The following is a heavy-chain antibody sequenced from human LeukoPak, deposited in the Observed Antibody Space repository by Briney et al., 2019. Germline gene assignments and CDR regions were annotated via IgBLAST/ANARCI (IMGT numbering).Heavy chain of an antibody. V-gene: IGHV1-2*02. J-gene: IGHJ3*02. CDR1: GYTFTSYG. Sequence: ASVKVSCKASGYTFTSYGISWVRQAPGQGLEWMGWINPNSGGTNYAQKFQGRVTMTRDTSISTAYMELSRLRSDDTAVYYCAREGPNQDAFDIWGQGTMVTVSS. CDR2: INPNSGGT. D-gene: IGHD1-14*01. CDR3: AREGPNQDAFDI.